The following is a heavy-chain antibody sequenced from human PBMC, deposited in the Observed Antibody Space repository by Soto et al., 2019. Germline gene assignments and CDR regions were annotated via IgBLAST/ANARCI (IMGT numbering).Heavy chain of an antibody. D-gene: IGHD3-3*01. CDR1: GFTFSSYG. CDR2: ISYDGSNK. V-gene: IGHV3-30*18. J-gene: IGHJ5*02. Sequence: QVQLVESGGGVVQPGRSLRLSCAASGFTFSSYGMHWVRQAPGKGLEWVAVISYDGSNKYYADSVKGRFTISRDNSKNTLYLQMNSLRAEDTAVYYCAKDPHFRYDFWSGYWGNWFDPWGQGTLVTVSS. CDR3: AKDPHFRYDFWSGYWGNWFDP.